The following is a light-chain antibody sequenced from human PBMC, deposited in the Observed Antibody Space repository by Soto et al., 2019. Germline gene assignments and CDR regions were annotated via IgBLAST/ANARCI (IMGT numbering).Light chain of an antibody. V-gene: IGLV2-11*01. CDR1: SSDVGGYNY. CDR2: DVS. Sequence: LTQPRSVSGSPGQSVTISCTGTSSDVGGYNYVSWYQQHPGKAPKLMIYDVSKRPSGVPDRFSGSKSGNTASLTISGLQAEDEADYYCCSYAGSYTFGVFGTGTKVTVL. CDR3: CSYAGSYTFGV. J-gene: IGLJ1*01.